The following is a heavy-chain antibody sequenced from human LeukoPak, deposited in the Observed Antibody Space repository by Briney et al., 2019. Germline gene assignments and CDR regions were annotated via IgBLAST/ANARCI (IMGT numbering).Heavy chain of an antibody. J-gene: IGHJ6*03. D-gene: IGHD5-18*01. V-gene: IGHV5-51*01. CDR2: IYPGDSDT. Sequence: GESLKISCKGSGYRFTSYWIGWVRQMPGKGLEWMGIIYPGDSDTRYSPSFQGEVTISADKSISTAYLQWSSLKASDTAMYYCARLYSYGPDYYYYYMDVWGKGTTVTVSS. CDR3: ARLYSYGPDYYYYYMDV. CDR1: GYRFTSYW.